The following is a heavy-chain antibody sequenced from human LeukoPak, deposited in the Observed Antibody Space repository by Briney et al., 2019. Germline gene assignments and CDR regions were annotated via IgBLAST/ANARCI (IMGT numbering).Heavy chain of an antibody. D-gene: IGHD3-3*01. J-gene: IGHJ6*02. CDR2: INPNSGGT. Sequence: ASVKVSCKASGYTFTGYYMHWVRQSPGQGLEWMGWINPNSGGTNYAQKFQGRVTMTRDTSISTAYMELSRLRSEDTAVYYCARGQTLEWFTLPPYYYYYGMDVWGQGTTVTVSS. CDR1: GYTFTGYY. V-gene: IGHV1-2*02. CDR3: ARGQTLEWFTLPPYYYYYGMDV.